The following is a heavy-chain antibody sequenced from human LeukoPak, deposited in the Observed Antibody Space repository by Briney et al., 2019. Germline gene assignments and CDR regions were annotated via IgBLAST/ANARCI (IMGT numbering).Heavy chain of an antibody. V-gene: IGHV3-23*01. CDR1: GFTFSSYA. Sequence: GGSLRLSCAASGFTFSSYAMSWVRQAPGKGLEWVSAISGSGGSTYYADSVKGRFTTSRDNSKNTLYLQMNSLRAEDTAVYYCAKAYYDILTGYFDDYWGQGTLVTVSS. CDR2: ISGSGGST. CDR3: AKAYYDILTGYFDDY. D-gene: IGHD3-9*01. J-gene: IGHJ4*02.